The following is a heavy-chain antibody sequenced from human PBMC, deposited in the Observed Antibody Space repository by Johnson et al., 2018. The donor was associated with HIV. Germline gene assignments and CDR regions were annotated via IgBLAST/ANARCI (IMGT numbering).Heavy chain of an antibody. CDR3: ASGHMWSAF. CDR2: IRQDGGEK. D-gene: IGHD2-21*01. CDR1: GFTFKNYW. V-gene: IGHV3-7*01. J-gene: IGHJ3*01. Sequence: VQLVESGGGVVRPGGSLRLSCAASGFTFKNYWMTWVRQAPGKGLEWVAYIRQDGGEKEYLDSVKGRFTISRDNAKNSLYLQMSSLRVEDTAVYYCASGHMWSAFWGQGTMVTVSS.